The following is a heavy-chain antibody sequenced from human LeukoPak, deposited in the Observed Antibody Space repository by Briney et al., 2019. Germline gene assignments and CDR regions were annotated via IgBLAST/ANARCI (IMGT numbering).Heavy chain of an antibody. CDR3: ANRRELSD. V-gene: IGHV3-30*18. Sequence: GGSLRLSCAASGFTFSSYGMHWVRQAPGKGLEWVAVISYDGSNKYYADSVKGRFTISRDNSKNTLYLQMNSLRAEDTAVYYRANRRELSDWGQGTLVTVSS. J-gene: IGHJ1*01. CDR2: ISYDGSNK. D-gene: IGHD1-26*01. CDR1: GFTFSSYG.